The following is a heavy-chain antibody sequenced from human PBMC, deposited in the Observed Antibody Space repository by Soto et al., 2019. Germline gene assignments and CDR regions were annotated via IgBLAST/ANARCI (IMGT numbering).Heavy chain of an antibody. CDR3: ARWVGVSMYDNSGTYDA. D-gene: IGHD3-22*01. V-gene: IGHV3-30*03. CDR1: GFTFSSNG. CDR2: VAYDGSKT. J-gene: IGHJ5*02. Sequence: QVQLVESGGGVVQPGRSLRLTCAASGFTFSSNGMHWVRQAPGKGLEWVALVAYDGSKTYYGDSVRGRFTISRDNSENTLYLQSNSLRAEDTAVYYCARWVGVSMYDNSGTYDAWGQGTLVTVSS.